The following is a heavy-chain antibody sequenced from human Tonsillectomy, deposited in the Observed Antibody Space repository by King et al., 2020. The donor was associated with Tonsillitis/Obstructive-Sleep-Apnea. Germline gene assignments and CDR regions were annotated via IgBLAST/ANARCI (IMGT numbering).Heavy chain of an antibody. Sequence: QLVQSGAEVKKPGESLKISCKGSGYSFTSYWIGWVRQMPGKGLEWMGIIYPGDSDTRYSPSFQGQVTISADKSISTAYLQWSSLKASDTAMYYCARRVRYESSGPWYFDYWGQGTLVTVSS. CDR1: GYSFTSYW. CDR2: IYPGDSDT. V-gene: IGHV5-51*01. CDR3: ARRVRYESSGPWYFDY. J-gene: IGHJ4*02. D-gene: IGHD3-22*01.